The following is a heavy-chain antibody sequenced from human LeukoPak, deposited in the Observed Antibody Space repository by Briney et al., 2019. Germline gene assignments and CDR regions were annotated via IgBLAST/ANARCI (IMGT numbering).Heavy chain of an antibody. CDR2: IYYSGSA. CDR1: GGSISDYS. V-gene: IGHV4-59*01. Sequence: SETLSLTCTVSGGSISDYSWSWIRQPPGKGLEWIGNIYYSGSANHNPSLKSRVTISRDTSKNQFSLKLTSVTTADTAVYYCARDQNGWGIRTNDAFDIWGQGTMVTVSS. CDR3: ARDQNGWGIRTNDAFDI. J-gene: IGHJ3*02. D-gene: IGHD2-8*02.